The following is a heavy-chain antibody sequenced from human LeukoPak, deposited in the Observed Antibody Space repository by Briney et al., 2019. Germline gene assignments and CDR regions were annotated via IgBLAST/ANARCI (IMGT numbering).Heavy chain of an antibody. CDR2: VNHSGST. J-gene: IGHJ4*02. CDR3: ARTSYSGSYYFDY. V-gene: IGHV4-34*01. Sequence: SETLSLTCAVYGGSFSGYYWSWIRQPPGKGLEWIGEVNHSGSTNYNPSLKSRVTISVDTSKNHLSLKLSSVTAADTAVYYCARTSYSGSYYFDYWGQGTLVTVSS. D-gene: IGHD1-26*01. CDR1: GGSFSGYY.